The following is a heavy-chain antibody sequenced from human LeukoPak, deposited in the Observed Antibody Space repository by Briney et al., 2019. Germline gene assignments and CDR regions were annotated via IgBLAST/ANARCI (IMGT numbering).Heavy chain of an antibody. D-gene: IGHD4-17*01. CDR3: ARDFGGTTVTRTTFDY. Sequence: PSETLSLTCAVYGGSFSGYYWSWIRQPPGKGLEWIGEINHSGSTNYNPSLKSRVTISVDTSKNQFSLKLSSVTAADTAVYYCARDFGGTTVTRTTFDYWGQGTLVTVSS. V-gene: IGHV4-34*01. CDR2: INHSGST. J-gene: IGHJ4*02. CDR1: GGSFSGYY.